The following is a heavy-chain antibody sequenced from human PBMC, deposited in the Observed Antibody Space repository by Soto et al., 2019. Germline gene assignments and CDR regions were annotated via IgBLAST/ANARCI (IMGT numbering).Heavy chain of an antibody. Sequence: GGSLRLSCAVSGFTFTNYGINWVRQAPGKGLEWVSSVSKSEYTYYSDSVKGRFTISRDNAKNSVSLQMYNLRAEDTAVYYCAREDSIIIPAVADFWGQGTLVTVSS. V-gene: IGHV3-21*01. D-gene: IGHD6-19*01. CDR2: VSKSEYT. CDR1: GFTFTNYG. CDR3: AREDSIIIPAVADF. J-gene: IGHJ4*02.